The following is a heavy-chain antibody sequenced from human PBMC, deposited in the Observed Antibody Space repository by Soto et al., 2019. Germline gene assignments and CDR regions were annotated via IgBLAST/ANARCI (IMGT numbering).Heavy chain of an antibody. CDR2: LNPSGGST. Sequence: ASVKVSCKASGYTFTSYYMHWVRQAPGQGLEWMGILNPSGGSTSYAQKFQGRVTMTRDTSTSTVYMELSSLRSEDTAVYYCARASIQDIVVWGAATRVYNWFDPWPQGTLVSVS. J-gene: IGHJ5*02. CDR3: ARASIQDIVVWGAATRVYNWFDP. CDR1: GYTFTSYY. V-gene: IGHV1-46*03. D-gene: IGHD2-15*01.